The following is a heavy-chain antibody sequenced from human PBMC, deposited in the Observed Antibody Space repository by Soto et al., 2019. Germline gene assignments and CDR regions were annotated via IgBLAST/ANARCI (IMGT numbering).Heavy chain of an antibody. CDR3: ARGRVEDSSGWATYFDY. CDR2: INTNGVNT. J-gene: IGHJ4*02. D-gene: IGHD6-19*01. CDR1: GFTFSGYS. V-gene: IGHV3-64*01. Sequence: EVQLVESGGGLVQPGGSRRLSCAASGFTFSGYSMFWVRQAPGKGLEYVSAINTNGVNTFYAKSVKGRFTISRDNSKNTMYLQMGSLRAEDMAVYYCARGRVEDSSGWATYFDYWGQGTLVTVSS.